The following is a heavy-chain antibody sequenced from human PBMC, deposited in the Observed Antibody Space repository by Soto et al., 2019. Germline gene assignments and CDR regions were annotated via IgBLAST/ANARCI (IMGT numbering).Heavy chain of an antibody. CDR3: ARGGGTIRKYFDC. CDR2: ISGSGGSTM. D-gene: IGHD3-10*01. Sequence: PGGSLRLSCAASGFTFRDWFMSWIRQAPGKGLEWVSAISGSGGSTMYYADSVKGRFTISRDNAKNSLSLQMNSLTDEDTAVYYCARGGGTIRKYFDCWGQGTLVTVSS. J-gene: IGHJ4*02. CDR1: GFTFRDWF. V-gene: IGHV3-11*04.